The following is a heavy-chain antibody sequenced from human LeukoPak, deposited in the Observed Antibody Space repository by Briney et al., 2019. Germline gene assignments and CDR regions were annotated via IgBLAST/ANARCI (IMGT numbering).Heavy chain of an antibody. J-gene: IGHJ3*02. CDR2: IKSNTEGGTT. D-gene: IGHD6-13*01. CDR1: GFIFRNAW. CDR3: TTDWVRITAAGPLGRDAFDI. V-gene: IGHV3-15*01. Sequence: PGGSLRLSCGASGFIFRNAWMTWVRQAPGQGLEWIGRIKSNTEGGTTDYAAPVKGRFTISRDDSKNTLYLQMNSLKTEDTAVYYCTTDWVRITAAGPLGRDAFDIWGQGTMVTVSS.